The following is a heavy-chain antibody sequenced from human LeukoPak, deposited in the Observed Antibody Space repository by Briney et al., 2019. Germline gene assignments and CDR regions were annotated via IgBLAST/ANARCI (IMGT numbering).Heavy chain of an antibody. J-gene: IGHJ1*01. Sequence: GASVKVSCKASGGTFSSYAISWVRQAPGQGLEWMGRIIPILGIANYAQKLQGRVTMTTDTSTSTAYMELRSLRSDDTAVYYCARDVTTVTGWYFQHWGQGTLVTVSS. CDR1: GGTFSSYA. CDR2: IIPILGIA. CDR3: ARDVTTVTGWYFQH. D-gene: IGHD4-17*01. V-gene: IGHV1-69*04.